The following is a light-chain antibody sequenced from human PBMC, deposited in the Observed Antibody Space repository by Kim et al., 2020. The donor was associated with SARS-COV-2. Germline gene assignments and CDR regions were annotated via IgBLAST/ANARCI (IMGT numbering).Light chain of an antibody. CDR1: SGSVSTNSY. V-gene: IGLV8-61*01. J-gene: IGLJ3*02. Sequence: GGTVTLTCGLSSGSVSTNSYPSWFQQTPGQSPRTLIYSTNSRSSGVPDRFSGSILGNKAALTITGAQTDDESDYYCVLYIGSGISVFGGGTQLTVL. CDR2: STN. CDR3: VLYIGSGISV.